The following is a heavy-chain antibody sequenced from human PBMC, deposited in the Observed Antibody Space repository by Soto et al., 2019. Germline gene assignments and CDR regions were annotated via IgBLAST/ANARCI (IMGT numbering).Heavy chain of an antibody. CDR2: IIPIFGTA. D-gene: IGHD3-10*01. Sequence: SVKVSCKASGGTFSSYAISWVRQAPGQGLEWMGGIIPIFGTANYAQKFQGRVTITADKSTSTAYMELSSLRSEDTAVYYCARSITMVRGASQYYYYYYGMDVWGQGTTVTVS. CDR3: ARSITMVRGASQYYYYYYGMDV. CDR1: GGTFSSYA. V-gene: IGHV1-69*06. J-gene: IGHJ6*02.